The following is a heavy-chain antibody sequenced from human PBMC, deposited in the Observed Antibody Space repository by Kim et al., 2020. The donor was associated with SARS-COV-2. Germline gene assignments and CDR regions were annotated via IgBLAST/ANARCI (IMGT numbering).Heavy chain of an antibody. Sequence: GSTNYNPSLKSRVTISVDTSKNQFSLKLSSVTAADTAVYYCARGGATYNYWGQGTLVTVSS. V-gene: IGHV4-34*01. CDR3: ARGGATYNY. CDR2: GST. D-gene: IGHD5-12*01. J-gene: IGHJ4*02.